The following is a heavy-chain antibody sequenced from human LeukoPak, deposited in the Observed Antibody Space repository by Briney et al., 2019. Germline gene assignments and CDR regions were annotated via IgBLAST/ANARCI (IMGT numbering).Heavy chain of an antibody. CDR1: GFTFSSYW. CDR3: ARLNWQLDHYFDY. CDR2: INSDGSGT. Sequence: GGSLRLSCAASGFTFSSYWMHWVRQAPGKGLVWVSHINSDGSGTDYADSVKGRFSISRDNGKNTVYLQMNSLRAEDTAVYYCARLNWQLDHYFDYWGQGTPVTVSS. V-gene: IGHV3-74*01. J-gene: IGHJ4*02. D-gene: IGHD6-6*01.